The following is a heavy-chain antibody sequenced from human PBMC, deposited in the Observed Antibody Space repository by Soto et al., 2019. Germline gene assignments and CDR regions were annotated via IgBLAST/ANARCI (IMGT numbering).Heavy chain of an antibody. J-gene: IGHJ6*02. D-gene: IGHD6-19*01. CDR3: XXXXXSGXGWDV. CDR1: GFTFSSYW. V-gene: IGHV3-7*01. Sequence: EVQLVESGGGLVQPGGSLRLSCVDSGFTFSSYWMSWVRQAPVKGLEWVGNIKQDGSEENYVDSVKGRFTISRDNAKXXXXXXXXXXXXXXXXXXYXXXXXXSGXGWDVWGQGTTVVVSS. CDR2: IKQDGSEE.